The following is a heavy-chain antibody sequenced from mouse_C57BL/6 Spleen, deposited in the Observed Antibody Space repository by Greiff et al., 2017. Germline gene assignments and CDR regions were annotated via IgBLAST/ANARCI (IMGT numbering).Heavy chain of an antibody. J-gene: IGHJ2*01. CDR1: GFNIKDDY. D-gene: IGHD4-1*01. CDR3: TTYFWDVDY. Sequence: VQLQQSGAELVRPGASVKLSCPASGFNIKDDYMPWVKQRPEQGLEWIGWIDPENGDTEYASKFRGKATITADTSSNTAYLQLSSLTSEDTAVYYCTTYFWDVDYWGQGTTLTVSS. V-gene: IGHV14-4*01. CDR2: IDPENGDT.